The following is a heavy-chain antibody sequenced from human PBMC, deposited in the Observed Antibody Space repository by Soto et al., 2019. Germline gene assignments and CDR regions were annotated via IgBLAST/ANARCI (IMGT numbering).Heavy chain of an antibody. V-gene: IGHV6-1*01. D-gene: IGHD6-19*01. CDR2: TYYRSNWRH. J-gene: IGHJ4*02. Sequence: PSQTLSLTCAISGDSVSSNTAAWNWIRSSPSRGLEWLGRTYYRSNWRHDYAVSVKSRITVKPDTSKNHFSLQLNSVTPDDTAVYYCARGLAGSGFDLWGQGTLVTVSS. CDR3: ARGLAGSGFDL. CDR1: GDSVSSNTAA.